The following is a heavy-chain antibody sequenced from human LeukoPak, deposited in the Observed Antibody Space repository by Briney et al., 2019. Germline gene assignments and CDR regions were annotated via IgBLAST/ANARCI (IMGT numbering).Heavy chain of an antibody. V-gene: IGHV1-8*01. CDR1: GYTFTSYD. D-gene: IGHD2-15*01. CDR3: AREGYCSGGSCYLWFDP. CDR2: MNPNSGNT. Sequence: GASVKVSCKASGYTFTSYDINWVRQATGQGLEWMGWMNPNSGNTGYAQKFQGRVTMTRNTSISKAYMELSSLRSEDTAVDYCAREGYCSGGSCYLWFDPWGQGTLVTVSS. J-gene: IGHJ5*02.